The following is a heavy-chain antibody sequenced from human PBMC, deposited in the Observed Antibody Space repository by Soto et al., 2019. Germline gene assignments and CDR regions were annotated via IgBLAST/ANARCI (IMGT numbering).Heavy chain of an antibody. Sequence: GESLKISCKGSGYSFTSYWIGWVRQMPGKGLEWMGIIYPGDSDTRYSPSFQGQVTISADKSISTAYLQWSSLKASDTAMYYCARQLADNYYDSSGYYYYYGMDVWGQGTTVTVS. J-gene: IGHJ6*02. CDR1: GYSFTSYW. CDR2: IYPGDSDT. V-gene: IGHV5-51*01. D-gene: IGHD3-22*01. CDR3: ARQLADNYYDSSGYYYYYGMDV.